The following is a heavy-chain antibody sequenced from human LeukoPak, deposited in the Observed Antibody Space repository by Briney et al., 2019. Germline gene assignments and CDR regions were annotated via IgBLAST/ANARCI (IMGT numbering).Heavy chain of an antibody. CDR1: GFTFSGYS. V-gene: IGHV3-21*01. J-gene: IGHJ4*02. CDR3: ARDLEYYYDSSGYYGYYFDY. D-gene: IGHD3-22*01. CDR2: ISSSSSYI. Sequence: PGGSLRLSCAASGFTFSGYSMNWVRQAPGKGLEWVSSISSSSSYIYYADSVKGRFTISRDNAKNSLYLQMNSLRAEDTAVYYCARDLEYYYDSSGYYGYYFDYWGQGTLVTVSS.